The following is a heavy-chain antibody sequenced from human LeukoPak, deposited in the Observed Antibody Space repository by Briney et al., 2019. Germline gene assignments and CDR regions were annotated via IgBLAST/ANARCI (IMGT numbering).Heavy chain of an antibody. CDR2: INTNAGNP. V-gene: IGHV7-4-1*02. CDR1: GYTFTRYA. J-gene: IGHJ6*03. Sequence: ASVKVSCKASGYTFTRYAMNWVRQAPGQGLEWMGWINTNAGNPTYAQGFTGRFVFSLDTSVSTAYLQISSLKAEDTAVYYCARDGIAAAGTPYYYYYYMDVWGKGTTVTVSS. D-gene: IGHD6-13*01. CDR3: ARDGIAAAGTPYYYYYYMDV.